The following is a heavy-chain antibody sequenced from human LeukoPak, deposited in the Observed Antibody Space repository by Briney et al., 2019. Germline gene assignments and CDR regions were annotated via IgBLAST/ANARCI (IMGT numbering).Heavy chain of an antibody. V-gene: IGHV3-30*18. CDR1: GFTFSSYA. J-gene: IGHJ4*02. D-gene: IGHD3-9*01. CDR3: AKSLRYFDWLPPGDY. CDR2: ISYDGSNK. Sequence: GGSLRLSCAASGFTFSSYAMHWVRQAPGKGLEWVAVISYDGSNKYYVDSVKGRFTISRDNSKNSLYLQMNSLRAEDTAVYYCAKSLRYFDWLPPGDYWGQGTLVTVSS.